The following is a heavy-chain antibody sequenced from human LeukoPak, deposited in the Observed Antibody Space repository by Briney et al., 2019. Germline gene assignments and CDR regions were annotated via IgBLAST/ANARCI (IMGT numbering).Heavy chain of an antibody. CDR1: GGSFSGYY. D-gene: IGHD3-22*01. J-gene: IGHJ4*02. Sequence: SETLSLTCAVYGGSFSGYYWSWIRQPPGKGLEWIGEINHSGSTNYNPPLKSRVTISADTSKNQFSLKLSSVTAADTAVYYCARALYDISGYYYDYWGQGTLVTVSS. V-gene: IGHV4-34*01. CDR3: ARALYDISGYYYDY. CDR2: INHSGST.